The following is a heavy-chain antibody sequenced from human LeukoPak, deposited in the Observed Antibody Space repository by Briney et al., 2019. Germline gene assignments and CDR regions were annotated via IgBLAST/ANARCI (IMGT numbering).Heavy chain of an antibody. Sequence: ASVKVSCKASGYTFTGYYIHWVRQAPGQGLEWMGWINPNSGDTNYAQKFQGRVTMTRDTSISTAYMELSRLRSDDTAVYYCARDGFAIRGSFFGISDYWGQGTLVTVSS. V-gene: IGHV1-2*02. CDR3: ARDGFAIRGSFFGISDY. D-gene: IGHD1-26*01. CDR1: GYTFTGYY. J-gene: IGHJ4*02. CDR2: INPNSGDT.